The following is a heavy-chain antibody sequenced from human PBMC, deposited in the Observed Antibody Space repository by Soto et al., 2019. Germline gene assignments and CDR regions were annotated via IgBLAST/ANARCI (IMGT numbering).Heavy chain of an antibody. Sequence: PSETLSLTCTVSGGSISSSSYYWGWIRQPPGKGLEWIGSIYYSGSTYYNPSLKSRVTISVDTSKNQLSLKLSSVTAADTAVYYCARQVLTWELLSGYFDYWGQGTLVTVSS. CDR1: GGSISSSSYY. CDR3: ARQVLTWELLSGYFDY. J-gene: IGHJ4*02. CDR2: IYYSGST. V-gene: IGHV4-39*01. D-gene: IGHD1-26*01.